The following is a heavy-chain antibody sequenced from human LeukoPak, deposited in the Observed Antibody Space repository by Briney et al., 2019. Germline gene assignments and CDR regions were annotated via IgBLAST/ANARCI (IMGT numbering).Heavy chain of an antibody. Sequence: SETLSLTCTVSGYSISSGYYWGWIRQPPGKGLEWIGSIYHSGSTYYNPSLRSRVTISQDTSKNQFSLKLSSVTAADTAVYYCARVKGPSRQLVRALYYFDYWGQGTLVTVSS. CDR1: GYSISSGYY. CDR2: IYHSGST. V-gene: IGHV4-38-2*02. J-gene: IGHJ4*02. CDR3: ARVKGPSRQLVRALYYFDY. D-gene: IGHD6-6*01.